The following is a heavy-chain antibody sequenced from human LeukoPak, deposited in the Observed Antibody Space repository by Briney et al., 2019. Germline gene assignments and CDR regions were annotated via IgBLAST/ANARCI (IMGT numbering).Heavy chain of an antibody. CDR3: TSAFR. Sequence: GGSLRLSCAASGFTFSSYAMSWVRQAPGKGLEWVSVISNSAGSTFYADSVKGRFTISRDNSKNTLYLQMNNLSGDDTAVHYCTSAFRWGQGTLVTVSS. V-gene: IGHV3-23*01. CDR2: ISNSAGST. CDR1: GFTFSSYA. J-gene: IGHJ3*01. D-gene: IGHD2-21*01.